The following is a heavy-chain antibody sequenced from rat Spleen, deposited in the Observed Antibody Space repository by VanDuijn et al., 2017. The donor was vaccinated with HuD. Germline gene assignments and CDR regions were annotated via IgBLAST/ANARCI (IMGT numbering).Heavy chain of an antibody. CDR1: GFTFNKYW. CDR3: TRENYYSADY. D-gene: IGHD1-1*01. J-gene: IGHJ2*01. CDR2: ITNSGGGT. V-gene: IGHV5-31*01. Sequence: EVQLVESGGGLVQPGRSLKLSCVASGFTFNKYWMAWTRQAPGKGLEWVASITNSGGGTYYPDSVKGRFTISRDNAQSTLYLQINSLRSEDTATYYCTRENYYSADYWGQGVMVTVSS.